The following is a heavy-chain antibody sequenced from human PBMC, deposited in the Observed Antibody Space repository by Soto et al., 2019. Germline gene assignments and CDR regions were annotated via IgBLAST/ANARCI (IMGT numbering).Heavy chain of an antibody. CDR1: GGTFSSYT. J-gene: IGHJ1*01. D-gene: IGHD2-15*01. CDR3: ARGGYCSGGSCYSGFYFQH. V-gene: IGHV1-69*02. Sequence: ASVKVSCKASGGTFSSYTISWVRQAPGQGLEWMGRIIPILGIANYAQKFQGRVTITADKSTSTAYMELSSLRSEDTAVYYCARGGYCSGGSCYSGFYFQHWGQGTLVTVSS. CDR2: IIPILGIA.